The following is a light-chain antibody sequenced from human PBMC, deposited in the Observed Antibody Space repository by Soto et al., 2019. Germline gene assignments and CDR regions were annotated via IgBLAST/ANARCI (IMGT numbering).Light chain of an antibody. Sequence: DIQMTQSPSTLTASVGDRVTITCWASQSISTWLAWYQQKPGKAPSLLIYGASSLKSGVPSRFSGSGSGTEFTLTISSLQPDDFATYYCQQYRSYSFGQGTKVEI. V-gene: IGKV1-5*01. CDR1: QSISTW. J-gene: IGKJ1*01. CDR3: QQYRSYS. CDR2: GAS.